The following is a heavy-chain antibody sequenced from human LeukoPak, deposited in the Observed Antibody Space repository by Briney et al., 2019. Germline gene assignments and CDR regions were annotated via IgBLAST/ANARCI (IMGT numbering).Heavy chain of an antibody. V-gene: IGHV3-23*01. Sequence: PGGSLRLSCAASGFTFSSYAMSWVRQAPGKGLEWVSAISGSGGSTYYADSVKGRFTISRDNAKNSLYLQMNSLRAEDTAVYYCAKDGAAPGSGGDYFDYWGQGTLVTVSS. CDR1: GFTFSSYA. CDR2: ISGSGGST. D-gene: IGHD3-10*01. J-gene: IGHJ4*02. CDR3: AKDGAAPGSGGDYFDY.